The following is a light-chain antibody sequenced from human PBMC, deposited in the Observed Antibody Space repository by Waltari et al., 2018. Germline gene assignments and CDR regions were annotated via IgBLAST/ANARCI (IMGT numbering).Light chain of an antibody. CDR3: AAWDDSPNAVV. CDR1: SSNIGSNS. Sequence: QSVLTQPPSASGTPGQRVTISCSGSSSNIGSNSVNWYQQLPGTAPKLLLFSNNQRPSGVPDRFSGSKSGTSASLAISGLQAEDEADYSCAAWDDSPNAVVFGGGTKVTVL. V-gene: IGLV1-44*01. J-gene: IGLJ2*01. CDR2: SNN.